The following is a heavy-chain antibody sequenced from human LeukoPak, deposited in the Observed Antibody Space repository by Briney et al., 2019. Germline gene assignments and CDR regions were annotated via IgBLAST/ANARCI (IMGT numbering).Heavy chain of an antibody. CDR3: AVETGY. CDR2: IISSSSTI. CDR1: GFTFSSYS. J-gene: IGHJ4*02. Sequence: GGSLRLSCAASGFTFSSYSMNWVRQAPGKGLEWVSYIISSSSTIYYADSVKGRFTISRDNAKNSLYLQMNSLRAEDTAVYYCAVETGYWGQGTLVTVSS. V-gene: IGHV3-48*04.